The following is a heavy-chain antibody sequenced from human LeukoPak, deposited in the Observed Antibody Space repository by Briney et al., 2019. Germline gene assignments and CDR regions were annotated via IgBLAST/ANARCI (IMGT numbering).Heavy chain of an antibody. J-gene: IGHJ4*02. CDR3: ARHRGYSYGYRDY. D-gene: IGHD5-18*01. CDR2: INQDGSEK. CDR1: GFTFSSYW. V-gene: IGHV3-7*01. Sequence: LTGESLKISCAASGFTFSSYWMSWVRQAPGKGLEWVANINQDGSEKYYVDSVKGRFTMSRDNAKNSLYLQMNSLRAEDTAVYYCARHRGYSYGYRDYWGQGTLVTVSS.